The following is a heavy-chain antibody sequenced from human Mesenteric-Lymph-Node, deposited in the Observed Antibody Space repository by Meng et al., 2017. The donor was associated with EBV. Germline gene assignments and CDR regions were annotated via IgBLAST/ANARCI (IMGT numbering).Heavy chain of an antibody. J-gene: IGHJ4*02. CDR2: INHSGST. CDR3: ARGPYSSYDY. D-gene: IGHD6-6*01. V-gene: IGHV4-34*01. CDR1: GGSFSGYY. Sequence: QVQLQPWGAGLLNPSETLSLTCAGYGGSFSGYYWSWIRQPPGKGLEWIGEINHSGSTNYNPSLKSRVTISVDTSKNQFSLKLSSVTAADTAVYYCARGPYSSYDYWGQGTLVTVSS.